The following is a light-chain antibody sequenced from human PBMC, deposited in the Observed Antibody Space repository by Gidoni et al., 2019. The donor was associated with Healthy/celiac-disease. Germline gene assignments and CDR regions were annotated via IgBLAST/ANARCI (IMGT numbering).Light chain of an antibody. J-gene: IGKJ4*01. Sequence: DIVMAQTPLSLSVTPGQPASISCKSSQSLLQSDGKTYLYGYLQKPGQSPQLLIYEVSGRFSGVPDRVSGSGSGTDCTRKISRVEAEDVGVYYCMKGIQLPLTFGGGTKVEIK. V-gene: IGKV2-29*02. CDR2: EVS. CDR3: MKGIQLPLT. CDR1: QSLLQSDGKTY.